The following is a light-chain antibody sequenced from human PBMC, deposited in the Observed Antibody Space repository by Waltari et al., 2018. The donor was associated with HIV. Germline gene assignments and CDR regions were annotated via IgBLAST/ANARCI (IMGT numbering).Light chain of an antibody. Sequence: EIVLTKSPGTLSLSPGERATLSCRASQSIINNYLAWFQQRPGQAPRLLIYAASSRATGTPDRFSGSGSGTDFTLTISRLEPEDFAVYYCQQYSSSQWTFGQGTKVEIK. CDR2: AAS. J-gene: IGKJ1*01. CDR1: QSIINNY. CDR3: QQYSSSQWT. V-gene: IGKV3-20*01.